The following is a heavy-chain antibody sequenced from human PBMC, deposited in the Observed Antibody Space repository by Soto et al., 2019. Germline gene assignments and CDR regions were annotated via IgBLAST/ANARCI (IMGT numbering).Heavy chain of an antibody. CDR1: GFTFSSYS. Sequence: PGGFLRLSCAASGFTFSSYSMHWVRQAPGKGREWVAVISYDGTNKYYADSVRGRFTISRDNSKKTLYLQMNSLRIEETAVYYCAREEDTWNYVARRGCFDSWGQGTLVTVSS. D-gene: IGHD1-7*01. CDR2: ISYDGTNK. CDR3: AREEDTWNYVARRGCFDS. V-gene: IGHV3-30-3*01. J-gene: IGHJ4*02.